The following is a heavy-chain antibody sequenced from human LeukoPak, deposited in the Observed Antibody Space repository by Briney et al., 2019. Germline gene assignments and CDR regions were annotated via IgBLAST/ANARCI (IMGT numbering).Heavy chain of an antibody. CDR3: ARVPVGSYSIDY. D-gene: IGHD1-26*01. CDR2: IYYSGST. Sequence: SETLSLTCTVSGGSLNNYYWSWIRQPPGKGLEWIGYIYYSGSTYYNPSVKSRVTISVDTSKNQFSLKMSSVTAADTAVYYCARVPVGSYSIDYWGQGTLVTVSS. V-gene: IGHV4-59*01. CDR1: GGSLNNYY. J-gene: IGHJ4*02.